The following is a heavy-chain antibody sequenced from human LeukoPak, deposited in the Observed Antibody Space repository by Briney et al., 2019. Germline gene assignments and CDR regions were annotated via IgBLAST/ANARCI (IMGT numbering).Heavy chain of an antibody. CDR2: IDSDGSST. CDR1: GFTFSRYW. J-gene: IGHJ4*02. D-gene: IGHD3-10*01. CDR3: ARDGEGGYPVDY. V-gene: IGHV3-74*01. Sequence: GGSLRLSCAASGFTFSRYWMHWVRQAPGKGLVWVSRIDSDGSSTTYADSVKGRFTISRDNAKNTLYLQMNSLRAEDTAAYYCARDGEGGYPVDYWGQGTLVTVSS.